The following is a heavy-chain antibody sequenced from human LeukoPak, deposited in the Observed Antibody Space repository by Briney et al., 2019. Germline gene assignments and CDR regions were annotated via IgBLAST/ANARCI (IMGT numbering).Heavy chain of an antibody. J-gene: IGHJ4*02. CDR3: ASLGNPYIDY. CDR2: ISSSSGYI. D-gene: IGHD2/OR15-2a*01. Sequence: PGGSLRLSCAASGVTFSSYSMNWVRQAPGKGLEWVSSISSSSGYIYYADSVKGRFTISRDNAKNSLYLQMNSLRAEDTAVYYCASLGNPYIDYWGQGTLVTVSS. V-gene: IGHV3-21*01. CDR1: GVTFSSYS.